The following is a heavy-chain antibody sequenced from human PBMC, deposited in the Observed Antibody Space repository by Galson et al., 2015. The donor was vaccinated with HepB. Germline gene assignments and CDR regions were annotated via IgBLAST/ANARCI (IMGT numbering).Heavy chain of an antibody. CDR2: IWNDGSNK. J-gene: IGHJ3*01. V-gene: IGHV3-33*01. CDR1: GFLFSSYG. Sequence: SLRLSCAASGFLFSSYGLHWVRQAPGKGLEWVSLIWNDGSNKYYVDSVKGRFTISRDNSRNTMYQQMNNLRVEDTAVYYCARDIWGSDAFDLWGQGTMVTVSS. D-gene: IGHD3-16*01. CDR3: ARDIWGSDAFDL.